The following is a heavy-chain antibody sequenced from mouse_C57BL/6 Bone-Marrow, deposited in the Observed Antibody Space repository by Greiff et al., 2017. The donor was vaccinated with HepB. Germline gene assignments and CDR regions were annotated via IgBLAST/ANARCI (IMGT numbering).Heavy chain of an antibody. CDR1: GYTFTSYW. J-gene: IGHJ4*01. V-gene: IGHV1-50*01. CDR3: ARGRIYYDYAIY. Sequence: QVQLQQPGAELVKPGASVKLSCKASGYTFTSYWMQWVKQRPGQGLEWIGEIDPSDSYTNYNQKFKGKATLTVDTSSSTAYMQLSSLTSEDSAVYYCARGRIYYDYAIYWGQGTSVTVSS. CDR2: IDPSDSYT. D-gene: IGHD2-4*01.